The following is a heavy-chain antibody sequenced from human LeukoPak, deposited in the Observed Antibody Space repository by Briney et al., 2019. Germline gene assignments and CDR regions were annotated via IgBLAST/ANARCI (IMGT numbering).Heavy chain of an antibody. D-gene: IGHD3-22*01. Sequence: GGSLRLSCAASGFTFSSYAMSWVRQAPGKGLEWVSSISGSGGSTYYADSVKGRFTISRDNSKNTLYLQMNSLRAEDTAVYYCAKGSSSGYYSSFDYWGQGTLVTVSS. V-gene: IGHV3-23*01. J-gene: IGHJ4*02. CDR2: ISGSGGST. CDR1: GFTFSSYA. CDR3: AKGSSSGYYSSFDY.